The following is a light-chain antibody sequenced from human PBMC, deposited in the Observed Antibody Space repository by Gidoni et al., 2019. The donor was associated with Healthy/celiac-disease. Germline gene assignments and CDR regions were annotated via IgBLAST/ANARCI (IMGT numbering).Light chain of an antibody. V-gene: IGKV4-1*01. Sequence: DIVMTQSPDSLAVSLGERATINCKSSQSVLYSSNNKNYLAWYQQKPGQPPKLLIYWASTRESGVPDRFSGCGSGTDFTLTISSLQAEDVEVYYCQQYYSTLTFGGXTKVEIK. J-gene: IGKJ4*01. CDR1: QSVLYSSNNKNY. CDR2: WAS. CDR3: QQYYSTLT.